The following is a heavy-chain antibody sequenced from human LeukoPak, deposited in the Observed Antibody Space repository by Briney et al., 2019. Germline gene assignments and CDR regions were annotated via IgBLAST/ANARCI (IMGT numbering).Heavy chain of an antibody. D-gene: IGHD5-24*01. J-gene: IGHJ4*02. V-gene: IGHV4-39*07. CDR2: IYHSGST. Sequence: SETLSLTCKVSGGSIGSSGSYWGWIRQPPGKGLEWIGSIYHSGSTYYNPSLKSRVTISVDTSKNQFSLKLSSVTAADTAVYYCARGRRDGYNWAYWGQGTLVTVSS. CDR3: ARGRRDGYNWAY. CDR1: GGSIGSSGSY.